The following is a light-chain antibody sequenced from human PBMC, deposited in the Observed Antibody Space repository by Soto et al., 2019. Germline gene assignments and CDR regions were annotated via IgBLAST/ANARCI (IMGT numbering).Light chain of an antibody. CDR1: QSISSY. J-gene: IGKJ2*01. CDR3: QQRDNWPPRYT. CDR2: DAS. V-gene: IGKV3-11*01. Sequence: EIVLTQSPATLSLSPGERATLSCRASQSISSYLAWYQQKPGQAPRLLISDASNRATAIPARFSGSGSGTDFTLTISSLEPEDFAVYYCQQRDNWPPRYTFGQGTKLEIK.